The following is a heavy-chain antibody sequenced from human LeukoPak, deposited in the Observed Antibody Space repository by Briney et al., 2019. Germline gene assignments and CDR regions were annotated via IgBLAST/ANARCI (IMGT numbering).Heavy chain of an antibody. V-gene: IGHV3-33*06. J-gene: IGHJ4*02. CDR1: GFTFSSYG. Sequence: GGSLRLSCAASGFTFSSYGMHWVRQAPGKGLEWVAVIWYDGSNKYYADSVKGRFTISRDNSKNTLYLQMNSLRAEDTAVYYCTKAVAGSFDYWGQGTLVTVSS. D-gene: IGHD6-19*01. CDR3: TKAVAGSFDY. CDR2: IWYDGSNK.